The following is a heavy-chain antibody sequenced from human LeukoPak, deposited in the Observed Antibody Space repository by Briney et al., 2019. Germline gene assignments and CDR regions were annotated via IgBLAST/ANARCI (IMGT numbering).Heavy chain of an antibody. D-gene: IGHD3-10*01. CDR2: IDTSGGST. CDR3: AKYGSGTYYYYYYYMDV. J-gene: IGHJ6*03. V-gene: IGHV3-23*01. Sequence: GGSLRLSCAASGFTFSNSAMTWVRQAPGRGLEWFSAIDTSGGSTYYADSVNGRFTISRDNSKNMLFLQMNSLGAEDTAVYYCAKYGSGTYYYYYYYMDVWGKGTMVTVSS. CDR1: GFTFSNSA.